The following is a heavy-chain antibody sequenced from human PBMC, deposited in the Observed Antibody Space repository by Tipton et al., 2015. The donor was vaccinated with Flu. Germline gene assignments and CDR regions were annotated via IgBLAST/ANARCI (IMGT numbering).Heavy chain of an antibody. CDR2: IYYSSGST. Sequence: TLSLTCTVSGGSIGSSSYYWGRIRQPPGKGLEWIGTIYYSSGSTYYNPSLKSRGTISVDTSKNQFSLRLSSVTAADTAVYYCATRNSYSGGYYRDYWGQGTLVTVSS. D-gene: IGHD1-26*01. V-gene: IGHV4-39*01. J-gene: IGHJ4*02. CDR1: GGSIGSSSYY. CDR3: ATRNSYSGGYYRDY.